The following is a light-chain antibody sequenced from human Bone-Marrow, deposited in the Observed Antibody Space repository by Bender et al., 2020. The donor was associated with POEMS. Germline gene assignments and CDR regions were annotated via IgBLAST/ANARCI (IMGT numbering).Light chain of an antibody. CDR3: SSYAGSKGLV. V-gene: IGLV3-21*03. J-gene: IGLJ3*02. Sequence: SYVLTQPPSVSVASGKTARITCEGNNIGTTSVHWYQQKPGQAPVLVIYDDAYRPSGIPERVSGSKSANTASLTVSGLQAEDEADYYCSSYAGSKGLVFGGGTKLTVL. CDR2: DDA. CDR1: NIGTTS.